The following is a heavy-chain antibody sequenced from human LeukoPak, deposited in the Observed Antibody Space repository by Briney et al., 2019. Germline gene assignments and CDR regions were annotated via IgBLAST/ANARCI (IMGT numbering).Heavy chain of an antibody. CDR3: GLPKYYGSGYPRYSFFY. CDR2: INPNRGGT. J-gene: IGHJ4*02. Sequence: ASVKLSCTSSGYTLTVYYKHWVRHPPGQGLGWVGWINPNRGGTKYAQKLQGRVTMTRDTPISTAYMERSRLGSDDRAGYYCGLPKYYGSGYPRYSFFYCGEGTLVTVS. CDR1: GYTLTVYY. D-gene: IGHD3-22*01. V-gene: IGHV1-2*02.